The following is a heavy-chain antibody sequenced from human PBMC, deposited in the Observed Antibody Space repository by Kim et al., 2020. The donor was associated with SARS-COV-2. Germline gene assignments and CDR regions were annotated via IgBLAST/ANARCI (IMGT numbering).Heavy chain of an antibody. CDR3: ARSPFFTTSSSCTIEDY. Sequence: GESLKISCKGSGYTFSNYWIGWVRQMPGKGLEWMGIINPDDADARYSPSFQGQVTISADKSISTAYLQWSSLKSSDTAMYYCARSPFFTTSSSCTIEDYW. CDR2: INPDDADA. D-gene: IGHD2-2*01. V-gene: IGHV5-51*01. CDR1: GYTFSNYW. J-gene: IGHJ4*01.